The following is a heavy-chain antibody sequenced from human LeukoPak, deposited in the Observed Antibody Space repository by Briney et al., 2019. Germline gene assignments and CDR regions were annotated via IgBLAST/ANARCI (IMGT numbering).Heavy chain of an antibody. CDR3: AKDRGSPGKYYYYGMDV. J-gene: IGHJ6*02. CDR2: IRDKANSYTT. V-gene: IGHV3-72*01. CDR1: GFTFSGHY. D-gene: IGHD1-26*01. Sequence: PGGSLRLSCVASGFTFSGHYMDWVRQAPGKVLEWVARIRDKANSYTTEYVASVKGRYTISRDDSKNSIYLQMNSLKIEDTAVYYCAKDRGSPGKYYYYGMDVWGQGTTVTVSS.